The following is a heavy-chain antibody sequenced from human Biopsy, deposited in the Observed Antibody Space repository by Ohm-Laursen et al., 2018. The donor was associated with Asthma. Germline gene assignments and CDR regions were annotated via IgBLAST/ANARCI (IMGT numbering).Heavy chain of an antibody. J-gene: IGHJ6*02. V-gene: IGHV1-69*01. Sequence: SSVKVSCNAPGGTFSNFAISWVRQAPGQGLEWLGGIMTVFGTTNYAQKFQGRVTITADESTSTAYMEVTSLRSEDTAIYYCARCQVGYSSGWSLLLKKIYYSGMDVWGQGTAVTVSS. CDR2: IMTVFGTT. CDR3: ARCQVGYSSGWSLLLKKIYYSGMDV. CDR1: GGTFSNFA. D-gene: IGHD6-19*01.